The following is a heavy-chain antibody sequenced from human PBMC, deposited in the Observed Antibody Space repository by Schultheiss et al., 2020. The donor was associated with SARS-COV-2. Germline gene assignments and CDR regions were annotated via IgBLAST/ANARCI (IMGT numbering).Heavy chain of an antibody. Sequence: GGSLRLSCAASGFTFSSYSMNWVRQAPGKGLEWVANIKQDGSEKYYVDSVKGRFTISRDNSKNTLYLQMNSLRAEDTAVYYCAKEKWGIVVVPAASNWFDPWGQGTLVTVSS. V-gene: IGHV3-7*03. CDR1: GFTFSSYS. D-gene: IGHD2-2*01. J-gene: IGHJ5*02. CDR2: IKQDGSEK. CDR3: AKEKWGIVVVPAASNWFDP.